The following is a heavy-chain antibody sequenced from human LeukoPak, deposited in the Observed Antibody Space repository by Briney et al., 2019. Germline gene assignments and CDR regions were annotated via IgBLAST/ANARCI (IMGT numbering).Heavy chain of an antibody. Sequence: GGSLRLSCAASGSTFSSYAMSWVRQAPGKGLEWVSAISGSGGSTYYADSVKGRFTISRDNSKNTLYLQMNSLRAEDTAVYYCARSGWYDRFDYWGQGTLVTVSS. CDR1: GSTFSSYA. CDR2: ISGSGGST. D-gene: IGHD6-19*01. J-gene: IGHJ4*02. CDR3: ARSGWYDRFDY. V-gene: IGHV3-23*01.